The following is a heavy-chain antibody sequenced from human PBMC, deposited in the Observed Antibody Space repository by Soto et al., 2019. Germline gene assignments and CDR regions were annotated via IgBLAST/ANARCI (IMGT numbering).Heavy chain of an antibody. V-gene: IGHV1-2*04. J-gene: IGHJ5*02. CDR2: INPNSGGT. CDR3: ARSGQVGNWFDP. Sequence: GASVKVSCKASGYTFTGYYMHWVRQAPGQGLEWMGWINPNSGGTNYAQKFQGWVTMTRNTSISTAYMELSSLRSEDTAVYYCARSGQVGNWFDPWGQGTLVTVSS. CDR1: GYTFTGYY. D-gene: IGHD3-3*01.